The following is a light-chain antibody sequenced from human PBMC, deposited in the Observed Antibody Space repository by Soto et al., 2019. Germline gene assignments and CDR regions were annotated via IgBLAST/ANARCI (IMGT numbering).Light chain of an antibody. V-gene: IGKV3-20*01. CDR3: QQGA. J-gene: IGKJ1*01. CDR1: QSVSSSY. Sequence: EIVLTQSPGTLSLSPGERATLSYRASQSVSSSYLAWYQQKPGQAPRLLIYGASSRATGIPDRFSGSGSGTDFTLTISRLEPEDFAVYYCQQGAFGQGTKVAMK. CDR2: GAS.